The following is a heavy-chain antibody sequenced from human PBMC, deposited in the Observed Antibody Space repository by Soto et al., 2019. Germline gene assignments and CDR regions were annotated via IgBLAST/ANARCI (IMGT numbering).Heavy chain of an antibody. V-gene: IGHV3-23*01. CDR1: GFTFSIYN. Sequence: EVQLLESGGGLVQPGGSLRLSCVASGFTFSIYNMNRVRQAPGKGLEWVSVITGSGDYTNYADSVKGRFTISRDNSKNTLYLQMNSLRAEDTAVYFCARRITSSFDYWGQGTLVTVSS. D-gene: IGHD1-20*01. J-gene: IGHJ4*02. CDR2: ITGSGDYT. CDR3: ARRITSSFDY.